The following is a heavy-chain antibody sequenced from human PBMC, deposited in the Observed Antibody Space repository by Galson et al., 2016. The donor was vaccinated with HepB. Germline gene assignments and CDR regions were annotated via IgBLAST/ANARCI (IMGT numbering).Heavy chain of an antibody. J-gene: IGHJ4*02. D-gene: IGHD7-27*01. CDR3: ARKVWGLFDS. Sequence: SLRLSCEASGFTFSCYWMSWVRQAPGKGLERVANIKQDGSAKYYVDSVKGRFTLSRDNAKNSRYLQMNSLGAEDTAVYYCARKVWGLFDSWGQGTLVTVSS. CDR1: GFTFSCYW. CDR2: IKQDGSAK. V-gene: IGHV3-7*01.